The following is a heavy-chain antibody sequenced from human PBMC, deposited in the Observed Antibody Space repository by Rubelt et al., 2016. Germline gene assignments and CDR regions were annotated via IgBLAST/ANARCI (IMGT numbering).Heavy chain of an antibody. D-gene: IGHD6-19*01. V-gene: IGHV1-18*01. CDR1: TFTSYG. CDR2: ISAYNGNT. CDR3: ARDKPQQWLVLEPTFDY. Sequence: TFTSYGITWVRQAPGQGLEWMGWISAYNGNTNYAQKFQGRVTMTEDTSTDTAYMELSSLRSEDTAVYYCARDKPQQWLVLEPTFDYWGQGTLVTVSS. J-gene: IGHJ4*02.